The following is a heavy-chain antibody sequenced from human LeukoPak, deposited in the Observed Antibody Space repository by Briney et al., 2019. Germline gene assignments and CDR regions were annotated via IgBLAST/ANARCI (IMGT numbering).Heavy chain of an antibody. V-gene: IGHV5-10-1*01. CDR2: IDPGDSYN. Sequence: GESPKISCKGSGYSFTSYGINWVRQMPGKGLEWLGRIDPGDSYNTYSPSFQGRVTISTDKSITTAYLQWSSLKASDTAMYYCARQDTSMGWSDFDYWGPGTLVTVSS. CDR1: GYSFTSYG. CDR3: ARQDTSMGWSDFDY. J-gene: IGHJ4*02. D-gene: IGHD5-18*01.